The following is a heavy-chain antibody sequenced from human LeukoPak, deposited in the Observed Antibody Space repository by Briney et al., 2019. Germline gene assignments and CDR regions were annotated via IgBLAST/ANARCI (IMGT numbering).Heavy chain of an antibody. V-gene: IGHV1-3*01. CDR3: ARDPYSSGWYESDY. D-gene: IGHD6-19*01. CDR1: GYTFTSYA. CDR2: INAGNGNT. Sequence: GASVKVTCKASGYTFTSYAMHWVRQAPGQRLEWMGWINAGNGNTKYSQKFQGRVTITRDTSASTAYMELSRLRSEDTAVYYCARDPYSSGWYESDYWGQGTLVTVSS. J-gene: IGHJ4*02.